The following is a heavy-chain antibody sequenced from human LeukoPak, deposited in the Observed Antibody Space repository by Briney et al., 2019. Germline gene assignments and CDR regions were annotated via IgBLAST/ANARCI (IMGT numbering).Heavy chain of an antibody. J-gene: IGHJ4*02. CDR3: ARDLSSGYYYAGFDY. Sequence: GGALILSCAASGFPFISYWMHWVRQAPGKRLVWVSRINSDGRSTSYADSVKGRVTISRHNAKNTLYLQMNSLRAEDTAVYYCARDLSSGYYYAGFDYWGQGTLVTVSS. CDR1: GFPFISYW. CDR2: INSDGRST. V-gene: IGHV3-74*01. D-gene: IGHD3-22*01.